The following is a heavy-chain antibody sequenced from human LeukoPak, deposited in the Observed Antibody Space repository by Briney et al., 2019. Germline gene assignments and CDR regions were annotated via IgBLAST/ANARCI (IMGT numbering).Heavy chain of an antibody. CDR1: GYTFTSYA. V-gene: IGHV1-2*02. J-gene: IGHJ5*02. CDR3: ARDNSVGDYAWWFDP. Sequence: ASVKVSCKASGYTFTSYAMNWVRQAPGQGLEWMGWINPNSGGTNYAQKFQGRVTMTRDMSTSTDYMELSSLRSEDTAVYYCARDNSVGDYAWWFDPWGQGTLVTVSS. D-gene: IGHD1-26*01. CDR2: INPNSGGT.